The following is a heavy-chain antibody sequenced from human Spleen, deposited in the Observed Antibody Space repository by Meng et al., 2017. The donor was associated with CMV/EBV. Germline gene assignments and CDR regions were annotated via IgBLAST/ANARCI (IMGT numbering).Heavy chain of an antibody. Sequence: GESLKISCAASGFTFSTYPMHWVRQAPDKGLEWVAVISYDGNNKYYADSVKGRFTISRDNSKNTLFLQLNTLRAEDSSVYYRAKDQIGWELTGAFDVWGQGTLVTVSS. CDR3: AKDQIGWELTGAFDV. CDR1: GFTFSTYP. J-gene: IGHJ3*01. D-gene: IGHD4-23*01. CDR2: ISYDGNNK. V-gene: IGHV3-30*04.